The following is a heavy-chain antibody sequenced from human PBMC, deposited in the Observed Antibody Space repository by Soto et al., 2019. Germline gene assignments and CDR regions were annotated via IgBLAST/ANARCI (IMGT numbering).Heavy chain of an antibody. CDR3: AREADYGSGSYYNYYYGMDV. D-gene: IGHD3-10*01. V-gene: IGHV1-69*13. J-gene: IGHJ6*02. CDR1: GGTFSSYS. CDR2: IIPIFGTA. Sequence: GASVKVSCKASGGTFSSYSISWVLQAPGQGLEWMGGIIPIFGTANYAQKFQGRVTITADESTSTAYMELSSLRSEDTAVYYCAREADYGSGSYYNYYYGMDVWGQGTTVTAP.